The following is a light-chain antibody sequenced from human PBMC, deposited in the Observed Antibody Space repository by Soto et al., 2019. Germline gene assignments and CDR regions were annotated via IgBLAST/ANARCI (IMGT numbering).Light chain of an antibody. J-gene: IGKJ3*01. CDR3: QQYDNLICT. Sequence: DIKMTQSPSSLSASIGDRVTITCQASHDISDYLNWYHQKPGKAPELLIYDAYNLQTGVTSRFSGRGSGTNFFLTISGLQPEDIGTYYCQQYDNLICTFGPGTKV. CDR1: HDISDY. CDR2: DAY. V-gene: IGKV1-33*01.